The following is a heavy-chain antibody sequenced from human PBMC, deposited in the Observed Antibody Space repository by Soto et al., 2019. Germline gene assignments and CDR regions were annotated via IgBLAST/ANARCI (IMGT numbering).Heavy chain of an antibody. CDR3: AKSRSRVTTDALDI. V-gene: IGHV3-23*01. D-gene: IGHD4-17*01. CDR2: ISGSSSTI. Sequence: GGSLRLSCAASGFTFSSYSMNWVRQAPGKGLEWVSSISGSSSTIYYADSVKGRFTISRDNSKNTMYLQMNSLRAEDTAVYYCAKSRSRVTTDALDIWGQGTMVTVSS. J-gene: IGHJ3*02. CDR1: GFTFSSYS.